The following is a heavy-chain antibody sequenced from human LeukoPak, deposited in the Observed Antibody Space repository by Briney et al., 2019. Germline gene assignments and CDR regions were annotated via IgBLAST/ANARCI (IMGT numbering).Heavy chain of an antibody. J-gene: IGHJ5*02. V-gene: IGHV1-69*04. CDR1: GGTFSSYA. CDR2: IIPIFGIA. CDR3: ARAGYCSGGSCPVSWFDL. D-gene: IGHD2-15*01. Sequence: ASVKVSCKASGGTFSSYAISWVRQAPGQGLEWMGRIIPIFGIANYAQKFQGRVTITADKSTSTAYMELSSLRSENTAVYYCARAGYCSGGSCPVSWFDLWGQGTLVTVSS.